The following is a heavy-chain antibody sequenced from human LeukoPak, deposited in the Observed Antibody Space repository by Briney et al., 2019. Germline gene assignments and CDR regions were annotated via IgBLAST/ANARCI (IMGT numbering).Heavy chain of an antibody. CDR1: GFTFDDYA. CDR2: ISWNSGSI. CDR3: AKGRDGYNLYDY. D-gene: IGHD5-12*01. J-gene: IGHJ4*02. V-gene: IGHV3-9*01. Sequence: DRSLRLSCATSGFTFDDYAMHWVRQAPGKGLEWVSGISWNSGSIGYADSVKGRFTISRDNAKNSLYLQMNSLRAEDTALYYCAKGRDGYNLYDYWGQGTLVTVSS.